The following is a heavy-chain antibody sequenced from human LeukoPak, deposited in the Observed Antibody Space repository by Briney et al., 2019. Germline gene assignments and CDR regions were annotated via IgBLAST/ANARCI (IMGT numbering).Heavy chain of an antibody. CDR2: IYYSGST. D-gene: IGHD1-26*01. V-gene: IGHV4-30-4*01. Sequence: SETLSLTCTVSGGSISSGDYYWSWIRQPPGKCLEWIRYIYYSGSTYYKPSLKSRVTISVDTSKNQFSLKLSSVTAADTAVYYCAREGRATYGMDVWGQGTTVTVSS. CDR3: AREGRATYGMDV. J-gene: IGHJ6*02. CDR1: GGSISSGDYY.